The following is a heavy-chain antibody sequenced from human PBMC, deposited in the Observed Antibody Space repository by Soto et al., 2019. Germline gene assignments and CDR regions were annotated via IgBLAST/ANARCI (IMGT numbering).Heavy chain of an antibody. CDR1: AGSISATNW. J-gene: IGHJ6*02. V-gene: IGHV4-4*02. CDR3: APSSGSPYGLDA. CDR2: IYHTGTT. D-gene: IGHD3-10*01. Sequence: SDTLSLTCAVSAGSISATNWSVWVRQPPGVGLEWFGEIYHTGTTTYNPSLKIRVTMTVGTSKNQFCVRLSFVTAAGTAVFYCAPSSGSPYGLDAWGPGATVTVSS.